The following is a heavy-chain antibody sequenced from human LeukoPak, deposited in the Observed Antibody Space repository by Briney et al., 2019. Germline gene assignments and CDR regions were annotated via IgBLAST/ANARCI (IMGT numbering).Heavy chain of an antibody. CDR2: IKQDGNEK. J-gene: IGHJ3*02. V-gene: IGHV3-7*01. CDR1: GFTFSSYW. D-gene: IGHD2-15*01. Sequence: PGGSLRLSCAASGFTFSSYWMSWVCQAPGKGLEWVANIKQDGNEKYYVDSVKGRFTISRDNAKNSLYLQMNSLRAEDTAVYYCARVMVVAARGYDAFDIWGQGTMVTVSS. CDR3: ARVMVVAARGYDAFDI.